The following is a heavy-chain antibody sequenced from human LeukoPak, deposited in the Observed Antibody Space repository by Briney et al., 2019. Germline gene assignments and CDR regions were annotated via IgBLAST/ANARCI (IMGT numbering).Heavy chain of an antibody. D-gene: IGHD1-26*01. CDR2: INHSGST. J-gene: IGHJ6*02. Sequence: SETLSLTCAVYGGSFSGYYWSWIRQPPGKGLEWIGEINHSGSTNYNPSLKSRVTISVDTSKNQFSLKLSSVTAADTAVYYCARVPSGYYYYYGMGVWGQGTTVTVSS. CDR1: GGSFSGYY. V-gene: IGHV4-34*01. CDR3: ARVPSGYYYYYGMGV.